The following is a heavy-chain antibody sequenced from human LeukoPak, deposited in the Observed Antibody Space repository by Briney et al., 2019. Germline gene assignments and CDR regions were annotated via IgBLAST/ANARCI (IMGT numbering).Heavy chain of an antibody. D-gene: IGHD3-10*01. J-gene: IGHJ5*02. Sequence: SETLSLTCTVSGGSISSYYWSWSRQPAGKGLEWIGRIYTSGSTNYNPSLKSRVTMSVDTSKNQFSLKLSSVTAADTAVYYCAREYYYGSGSYVVDPWGQGTLVTVSS. CDR3: AREYYYGSGSYVVDP. V-gene: IGHV4-4*07. CDR1: GGSISSYY. CDR2: IYTSGST.